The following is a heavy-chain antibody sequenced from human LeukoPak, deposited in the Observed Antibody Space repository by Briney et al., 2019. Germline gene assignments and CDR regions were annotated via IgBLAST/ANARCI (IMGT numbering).Heavy chain of an antibody. Sequence: PGGSLKLSCAASGFSFSSYGMHWVRLAPGRGLEWVAFIPRDGSYEKYADSVKGRFAISRDNSKSTLYLHMNSLRAEDTAVYYCARDLDFWSGYSPFDYWGQGTLVTVSS. D-gene: IGHD3-3*01. CDR1: GFSFSSYG. CDR3: ARDLDFWSGYSPFDY. V-gene: IGHV3-30*02. CDR2: IPRDGSYE. J-gene: IGHJ4*02.